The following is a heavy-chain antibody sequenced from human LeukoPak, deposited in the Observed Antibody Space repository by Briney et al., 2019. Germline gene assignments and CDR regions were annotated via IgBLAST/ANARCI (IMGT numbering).Heavy chain of an antibody. CDR3: ARDPHIVVATAKSAEYFQH. V-gene: IGHV1-69*04. Sequence: ASVKVSRKASGGTFSSYAISWVRQAPGQGLEWMGRIIPILGIANYAQKFQGRVTITADKSTSTAYMELSSLRSEDTAVYYCARDPHIVVATAKSAEYFQHWGQGTLVTVSS. CDR2: IIPILGIA. J-gene: IGHJ1*01. CDR1: GGTFSSYA. D-gene: IGHD2-21*02.